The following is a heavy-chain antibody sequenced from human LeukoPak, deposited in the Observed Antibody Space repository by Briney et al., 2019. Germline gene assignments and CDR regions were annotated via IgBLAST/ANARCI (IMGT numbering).Heavy chain of an antibody. J-gene: IGHJ4*02. Sequence: PGGSLRLSCAASGFTFSDYYMSWIRQAPGKGLEWVSYISSSGSTIYYADSVKGRSTISRDNAKNSLYLQMNSLRAEDTAVYYCARTHCSSTSCLYYFDYWGQGTLVTVSS. D-gene: IGHD2-2*01. CDR1: GFTFSDYY. CDR2: ISSSGSTI. V-gene: IGHV3-11*01. CDR3: ARTHCSSTSCLYYFDY.